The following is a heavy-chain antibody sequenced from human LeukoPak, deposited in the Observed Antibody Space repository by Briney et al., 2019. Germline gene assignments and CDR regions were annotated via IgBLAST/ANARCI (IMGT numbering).Heavy chain of an antibody. CDR3: AREGYCSGTICYSFDY. V-gene: IGHV3-30*02. J-gene: IGHJ4*02. Sequence: PGGSLRLSCAASGFTFSSYAMHWVRQGPGKGLEWVAFIRYDGSHKYYADSVKGRFTISRDNSKNTLYLQMNSLRSEDTAVYFCAREGYCSGTICYSFDYWGQGTLVTVSS. CDR2: IRYDGSHK. D-gene: IGHD2-15*01. CDR1: GFTFSSYA.